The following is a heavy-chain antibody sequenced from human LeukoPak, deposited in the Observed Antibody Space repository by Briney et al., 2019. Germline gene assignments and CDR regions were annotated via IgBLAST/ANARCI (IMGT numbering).Heavy chain of an antibody. CDR3: ARRYSGYGNTFDI. CDR2: IYSSGST. V-gene: IGHV4-59*08. J-gene: IGHJ3*02. D-gene: IGHD5-12*01. Sequence: KPSETLSLTCTVSGGSISSYYWSWIQQPPGKGLEWIGYIYSSGSTNYSPSLKSRVTISVDTSKNQFSLELYSVTAADTAVYYCARRYSGYGNTFDIWGQGTMVTVSS. CDR1: GGSISSYY.